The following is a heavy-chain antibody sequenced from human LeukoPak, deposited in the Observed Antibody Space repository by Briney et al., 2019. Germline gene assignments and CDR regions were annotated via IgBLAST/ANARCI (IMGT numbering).Heavy chain of an antibody. J-gene: IGHJ5*02. CDR2: IGSSSSTI. CDR3: ARGDSSGYGPDH. D-gene: IGHD3-22*01. Sequence: GGSLRLSCAASGFTFSSYRMNWVRQAPGKGLEWVSYIGSSSSTIYYADSVKGRFTISRDNAKNSLYLQMNSLRDEDTAVYYCARGDSSGYGPDHWGQGTLVTVSS. CDR1: GFTFSSYR. V-gene: IGHV3-48*02.